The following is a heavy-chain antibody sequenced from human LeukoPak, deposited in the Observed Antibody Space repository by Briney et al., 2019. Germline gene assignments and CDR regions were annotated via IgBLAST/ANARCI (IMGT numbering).Heavy chain of an antibody. J-gene: IGHJ4*02. D-gene: IGHD3-10*01. Sequence: GKSLKVSCKGSGYSFTSYWIGWVRQMPGKGLEWMGIIYPGDSDTRYSPSFQGQVTISADKSISTAYLQWSSLKASDTAMYYCARFEGSMVRGVIIPRPFDYWGQGTLVTVSS. CDR2: IYPGDSDT. CDR3: ARFEGSMVRGVIIPRPFDY. V-gene: IGHV5-51*01. CDR1: GYSFTSYW.